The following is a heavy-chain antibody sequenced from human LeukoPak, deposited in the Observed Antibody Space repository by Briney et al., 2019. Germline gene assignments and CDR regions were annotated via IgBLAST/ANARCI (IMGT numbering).Heavy chain of an antibody. CDR2: ISSSSSYI. V-gene: IGHV3-21*01. CDR3: AVIGYYDILTGYYDFDY. J-gene: IGHJ4*02. D-gene: IGHD3-9*01. Sequence: GGSLRLSCAASGFTFSSYSMNWVRQAPGKGLEWVSSISSSSSYIYYADSVKGRFTISRDNAKNSLYLQMNSMSAEDTAVYYCAVIGYYDILTGYYDFDYWGQGTLVTVSS. CDR1: GFTFSSYS.